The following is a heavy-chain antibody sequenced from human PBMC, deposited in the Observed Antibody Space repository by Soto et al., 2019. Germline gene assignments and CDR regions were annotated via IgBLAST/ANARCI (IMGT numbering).Heavy chain of an antibody. J-gene: IGHJ3*02. CDR2: IDYSGST. D-gene: IGHD1-26*01. V-gene: IGHV4-59*01. CDR3: ARGRRSSGRHDDSDI. Sequence: PSETLSLTCTVSSGSIGTYYWNWIRQPPGKGLEWIAYIDYSGSTNSNPSLKSRLTISIDTSKNQFSLKLSSVTAADTAVYYCARGRRSSGRHDDSDIWGQGTMVTVSS. CDR1: SGSIGTYY.